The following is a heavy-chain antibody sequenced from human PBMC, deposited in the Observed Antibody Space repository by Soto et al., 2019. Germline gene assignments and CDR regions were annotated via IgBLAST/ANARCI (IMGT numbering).Heavy chain of an antibody. CDR3: ARVLEG. V-gene: IGHV3-48*02. J-gene: IGHJ4*02. CDR2: ISSSSTTK. Sequence: GGSLRLSCAASGFTFDDYAMNWVRQAPGKGLEWVSYISSSSTTKYYADSVKGRFTISRDNAKNSLYLQMNSLRDEDTAVYYCARVLEGWGQGTLVTVSS. CDR1: GFTFDDYA.